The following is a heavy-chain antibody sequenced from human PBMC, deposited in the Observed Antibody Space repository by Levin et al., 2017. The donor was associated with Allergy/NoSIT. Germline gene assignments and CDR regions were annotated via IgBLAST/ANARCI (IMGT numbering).Heavy chain of an antibody. CDR2: INPQTGGT. Sequence: ASVKVSCKASGYSFTDYYLFWVRQAPGQGLEWMGWINPQTGGTKFAQMFQGRVTMTTDTSISTAYMELSSLRSDDSAVYYCARDFHNVYDSSAYPGLGYWGQGTLVTVSS. J-gene: IGHJ4*02. V-gene: IGHV1-2*02. D-gene: IGHD3-22*01. CDR1: GYSFTDYY. CDR3: ARDFHNVYDSSAYPGLGY.